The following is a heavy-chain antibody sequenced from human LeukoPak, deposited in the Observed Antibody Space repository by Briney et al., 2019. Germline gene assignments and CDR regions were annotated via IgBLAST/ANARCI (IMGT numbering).Heavy chain of an antibody. CDR3: ARSRAMDAFDI. Sequence: GGSLRLSCAASVFTFSSYSMNWGRQAPGKGLEWVSSISSSSSYIYYADSVKGRFTLSRDNAKNSLYLKMNSLRAEDTAAYYCARSRAMDAFDIWGQGTMVTVSS. V-gene: IGHV3-21*01. CDR2: ISSSSSYI. CDR1: VFTFSSYS. J-gene: IGHJ3*02.